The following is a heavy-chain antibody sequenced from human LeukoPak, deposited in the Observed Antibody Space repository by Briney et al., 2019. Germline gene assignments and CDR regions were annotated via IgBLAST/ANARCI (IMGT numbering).Heavy chain of an antibody. V-gene: IGHV4-59*01. J-gene: IGHJ4*02. Sequence: SETLSLTCTVSGGSISNNYWSWIRQPPGKGLEWIGYVRYGGSTNYNPSLKRRVTISVDTSKNQFSLNLSSVTAADTAVYYCARDVTPATVWGQGTLVTVS. CDR2: VRYGGST. D-gene: IGHD3-16*01. CDR3: ARDVTPATV. CDR1: GGSISNNY.